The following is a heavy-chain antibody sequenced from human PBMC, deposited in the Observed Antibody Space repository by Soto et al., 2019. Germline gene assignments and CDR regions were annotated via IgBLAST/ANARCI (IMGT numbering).Heavy chain of an antibody. V-gene: IGHV3-73*02. CDR3: TSLVGARDY. CDR2: IRSKANSYAT. D-gene: IGHD1-26*01. CDR1: GFTFSGSA. Sequence: EVQLVESGGGLVQPGGSLKLSCAASGFTFSGSAMHWVRQASGKGLEWVGRIRSKANSYATAYAASVKGRFTISRDDSKNTAYLQMNSLKTEDTAVYYCTSLVGARDYWGQGTLVTVSS. J-gene: IGHJ4*02.